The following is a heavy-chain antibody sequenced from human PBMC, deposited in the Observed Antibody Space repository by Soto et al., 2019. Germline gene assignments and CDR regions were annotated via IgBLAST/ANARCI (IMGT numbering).Heavy chain of an antibody. CDR2: ISYDGSNK. Sequence: QVQLVESGGGVVQPGRSLRLSCAASGFTFSSYAMHWVRQAPGKGLEWVAVISYDGSNKYYADSVKGRFTISRDNSKNTLYLQMNSLRAEDTAVYYCARARTLPEAFYIDYWGQGTLVTVSS. CDR1: GFTFSSYA. CDR3: ARARTLPEAFYIDY. V-gene: IGHV3-30-3*01. J-gene: IGHJ4*02.